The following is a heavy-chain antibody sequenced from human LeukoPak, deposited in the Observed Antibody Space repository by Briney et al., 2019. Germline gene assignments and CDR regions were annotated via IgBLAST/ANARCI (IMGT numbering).Heavy chain of an antibody. Sequence: GSLRLSCAASGFTVSSNYMSWVRQAPGKGLEWVSAISGSGGGTNYADSVKGRFTMSRDNYRNTLYLQMNSLRAEDTAVYYCAKEAPRGDGYRNYFDFWGQGTLVTVSS. J-gene: IGHJ4*02. CDR3: AKEAPRGDGYRNYFDF. CDR2: ISGSGGGT. D-gene: IGHD5-24*01. V-gene: IGHV3-23*01. CDR1: GFTVSSNY.